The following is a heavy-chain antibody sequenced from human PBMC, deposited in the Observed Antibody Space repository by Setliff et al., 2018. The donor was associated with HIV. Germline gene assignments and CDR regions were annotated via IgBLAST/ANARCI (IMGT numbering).Heavy chain of an antibody. CDR2: ISSSSSYI. D-gene: IGHD6-13*01. CDR3: AKPAPDIAAAGTYYFDY. J-gene: IGHJ4*02. CDR1: GFSFSNYA. V-gene: IGHV3-21*01. Sequence: NPGGSLRLSCAASGFSFSNYAMTWVRQAPGKGLEWVSSISSSSSYIYYADSVKGRFTISRDNAKNSLYLQMNSLRAEDTAVYYCAKPAPDIAAAGTYYFDYWGQGTLVTVSS.